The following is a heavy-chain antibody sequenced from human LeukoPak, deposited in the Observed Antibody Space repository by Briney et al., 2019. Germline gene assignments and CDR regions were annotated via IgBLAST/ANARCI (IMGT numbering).Heavy chain of an antibody. CDR3: AVYCGGDCVYFDY. CDR2: IIPILGIA. CDR1: GGTLSSYA. D-gene: IGHD2-21*02. J-gene: IGHJ4*02. V-gene: IGHV1-69*04. Sequence: GASVKVSCKASGGTLSSYAISWVRQAPGQGLEWMGRIIPILGIANYAQKFQGRVTITADKSTSTAYMELSSLRSEDTAVYYCAVYCGGDCVYFDYWGQGTLVTVSS.